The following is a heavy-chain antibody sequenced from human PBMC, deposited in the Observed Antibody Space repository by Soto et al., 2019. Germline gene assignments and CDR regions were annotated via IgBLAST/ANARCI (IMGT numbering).Heavy chain of an antibody. J-gene: IGHJ4*02. D-gene: IGHD3-10*01. Sequence: GGSLRLSCAASGFPFSSYDMSWVRQAPGKGLDWVSVIRGSDGSTYYANSVKGRFTISRDNSKNTLFLQMNSLRAEDTAIYYCTKGGHLDYWGPGTLVTVSS. CDR2: IRGSDGST. CDR1: GFPFSSYD. CDR3: TKGGHLDY. V-gene: IGHV3-23*01.